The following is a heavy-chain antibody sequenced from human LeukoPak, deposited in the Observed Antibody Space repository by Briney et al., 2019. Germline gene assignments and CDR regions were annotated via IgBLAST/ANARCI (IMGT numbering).Heavy chain of an antibody. J-gene: IGHJ4*02. CDR2: IYHSGST. D-gene: IGHD4-17*01. Sequence: SSEPLSLTCAVSGYSISSGYYWGWIRQPPGTGLEWIGSIYHSGSTYYNPSLKSRVTISVDTSKNQFSLKLSSVTAADTAVYYCARERGDYEEYWGQGALVTVSS. CDR3: ARERGDYEEY. V-gene: IGHV4-38-2*02. CDR1: GYSISSGYY.